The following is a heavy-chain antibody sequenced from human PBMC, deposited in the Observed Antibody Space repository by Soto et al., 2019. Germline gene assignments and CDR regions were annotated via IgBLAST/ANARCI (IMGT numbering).Heavy chain of an antibody. Sequence: QILESGGSLVQPGGSLRLSCVAAGFTFSSAAMNWVRQAPGKGLEWVSIISDTGTRTHYADSVKGRFTISRDNSKNTMYMDINSLKAEDTAVYYCEKSLDISYPTWFDPWGQGTLVTVSS. D-gene: IGHD3-9*01. CDR2: ISDTGTRT. CDR1: GFTFSSAA. CDR3: EKSLDISYPTWFDP. J-gene: IGHJ5*02. V-gene: IGHV3-23*01.